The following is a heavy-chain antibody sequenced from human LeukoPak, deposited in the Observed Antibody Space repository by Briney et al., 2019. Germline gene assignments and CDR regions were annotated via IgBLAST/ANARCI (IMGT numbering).Heavy chain of an antibody. D-gene: IGHD6-19*01. V-gene: IGHV3-15*01. CDR3: TTGYSSGWYPFDY. CDR1: GFTVSGYW. CDR2: IKSKTDGGTT. Sequence: GGSLRLSCAASGFTVSGYWMNWVRQAPGKGLVWVGRIKSKTDGGTTDYAAPVKGRFTISRDDSKNTLYLQMNSLKTEDTAVYYCTTGYSSGWYPFDYWGQGTLVTVSS. J-gene: IGHJ4*02.